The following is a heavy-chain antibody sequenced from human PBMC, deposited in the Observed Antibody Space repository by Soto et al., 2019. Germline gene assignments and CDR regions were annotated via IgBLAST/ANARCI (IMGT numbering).Heavy chain of an antibody. V-gene: IGHV4-30-4*01. CDR1: GGSISSGGYY. J-gene: IGHJ6*02. CDR3: ARGPSQSWFGESIHYYYYGMDV. D-gene: IGHD3-10*01. Sequence: SETLSLTCTVSGGSISSGGYYWSWIRQPPGKGLEWIGYIYYSGSTYYNPSLKSRVTISVDTSKNQFSLKLSSVTAADTAVYYCARGPSQSWFGESIHYYYYGMDVWGQGTTVTVSS. CDR2: IYYSGST.